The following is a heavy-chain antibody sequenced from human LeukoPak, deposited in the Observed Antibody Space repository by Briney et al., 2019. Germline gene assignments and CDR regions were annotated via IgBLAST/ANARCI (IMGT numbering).Heavy chain of an antibody. CDR3: ARDLKGIDY. Sequence: PSETLSLTCTVSGGSISSSSYYWGWIRQPPGKGLEWIGSIYYSGSTYYNPSLKSRVTISVDTSKNQFSLKLSSVTAADTAVCYCARDLKGIDYWGQGTLVTVSS. D-gene: IGHD3-10*01. V-gene: IGHV4-39*07. CDR2: IYYSGST. J-gene: IGHJ4*02. CDR1: GGSISSSSYY.